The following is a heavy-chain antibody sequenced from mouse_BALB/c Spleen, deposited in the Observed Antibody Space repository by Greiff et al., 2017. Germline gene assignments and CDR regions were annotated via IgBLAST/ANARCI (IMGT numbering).Heavy chain of an antibody. CDR1: GFTFSSYT. Sequence: DVMLVESGGGLVKPGGSLKLSCAASGFTFSSYTMSWVRQTPEKRLEWVATISSGGSYTYYPDSVKGRFTISRDNAKNTLYLQMSSLKSEDTAMYYCTREVYSNPYIDYWGQGTTLTVSS. V-gene: IGHV5-6-4*01. CDR2: ISSGGSYT. J-gene: IGHJ2*01. D-gene: IGHD2-5*01. CDR3: TREVYSNPYIDY.